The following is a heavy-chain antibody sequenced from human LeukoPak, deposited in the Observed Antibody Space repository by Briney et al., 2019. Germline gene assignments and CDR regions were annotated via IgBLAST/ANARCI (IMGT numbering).Heavy chain of an antibody. CDR1: GFTFSGSA. V-gene: IGHV3-73*01. CDR3: TRHSPSYYYDSSGYYRIAEYFQH. J-gene: IGHJ1*01. Sequence: GGSLKLSRAASGFTFSGSAMHWVRQASGKGLEWVGRIRSKANSYATAYAASVKGRFTISRDDSKNTAYLQMNSLKTEDTAVYYCTRHSPSYYYDSSGYYRIAEYFQHWGQGTLVTVSS. D-gene: IGHD3-22*01. CDR2: IRSKANSYAT.